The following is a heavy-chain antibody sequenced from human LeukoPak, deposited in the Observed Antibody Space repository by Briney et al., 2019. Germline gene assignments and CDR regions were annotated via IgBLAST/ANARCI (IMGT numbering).Heavy chain of an antibody. CDR1: GYSFTTYW. Sequence: GESLKISCETSGYSFTTYWIGWVRQMPGTGLEWVGAIYPDDYDTRSSPSFQGQVVISADRSIRTAYLQWNSLKTSDTAMYYCVRQRGSSGTINHFDPWGQGTLVTVSS. CDR3: VRQRGSSGTINHFDP. J-gene: IGHJ5*02. V-gene: IGHV5-51*01. D-gene: IGHD3-10*01. CDR2: IYPDDYDT.